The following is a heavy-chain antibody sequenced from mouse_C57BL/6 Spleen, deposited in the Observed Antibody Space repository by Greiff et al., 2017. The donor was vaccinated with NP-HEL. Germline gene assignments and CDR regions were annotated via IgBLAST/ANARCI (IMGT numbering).Heavy chain of an antibody. CDR2: IDPSDSET. D-gene: IGHD2-3*01. V-gene: IGHV1-52*01. Sequence: QVQLKQPGAELVRPGSSVKLSCKASGYTFTSYWMHWVKQRPIQGLEWIGNIDPSDSETHYNQKFKGKSTLTVDKSSSTAYMQLSSLTSEDSAVYYCARGNGYYVFDYWGQGTTLTVSS. J-gene: IGHJ2*01. CDR3: ARGNGYYVFDY. CDR1: GYTFTSYW.